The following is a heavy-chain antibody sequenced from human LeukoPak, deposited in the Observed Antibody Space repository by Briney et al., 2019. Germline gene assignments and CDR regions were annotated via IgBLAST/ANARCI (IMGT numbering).Heavy chain of an antibody. D-gene: IGHD6-13*01. J-gene: IGHJ5*02. CDR1: GFTFSSYG. CDR2: IWYDGSNK. V-gene: IGHV3-33*06. CDR3: AKDRGVYGHGNWFDP. Sequence: GRSLRLSCAASGFTFSSYGMHWIRQAPGKGLEWVAVIWYDGSNKYYADSVKGRFTISRDNSKNTLYLQMNCLRAEDTAVYYCAKDRGVYGHGNWFDPWGQGTLVTVSS.